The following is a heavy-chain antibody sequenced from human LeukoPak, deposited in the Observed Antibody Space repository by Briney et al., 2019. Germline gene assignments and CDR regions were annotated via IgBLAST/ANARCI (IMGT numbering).Heavy chain of an antibody. CDR1: GFTFSTYS. Sequence: GGSLRLSCAASGFTFSTYSMNWVRQAPGKGLEWVSSISSSSTYIYSADSLKGRFTISRDNAKNSLYLQMNSLRAEDTAVYYCARVLEAAAFDYWGQGTLVTVSS. CDR2: ISSSSTYI. CDR3: ARVLEAAAFDY. D-gene: IGHD6-13*01. J-gene: IGHJ4*02. V-gene: IGHV3-21*01.